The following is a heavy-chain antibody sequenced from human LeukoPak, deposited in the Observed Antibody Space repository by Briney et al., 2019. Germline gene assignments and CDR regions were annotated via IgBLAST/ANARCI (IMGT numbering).Heavy chain of an antibody. V-gene: IGHV3-23*01. CDR2: ISGSGDGT. J-gene: IGHJ4*02. Sequence: GGSLRLSCAASGFTFSSYAMSWVRQAPGKGLEWVSVISGSGDGTYYADSVRGRFTISRDNSKNTLYLQMNSLRAEDTAVYYCAKDREYDNFWSGYLYFDYWGQGTLVTVSS. D-gene: IGHD3-3*01. CDR1: GFTFSSYA. CDR3: AKDREYDNFWSGYLYFDY.